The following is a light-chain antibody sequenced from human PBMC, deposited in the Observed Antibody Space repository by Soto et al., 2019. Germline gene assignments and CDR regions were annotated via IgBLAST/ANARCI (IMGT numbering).Light chain of an antibody. CDR1: QSINSNS. CDR2: GAS. J-gene: IGKJ5*01. Sequence: EIVLTQSPGILSLSPGDRATLSCRTSQSINSNSLAWYQQKPGQAPRLLLYGASTRAIGIPDRFSGSGSGTDFTLTISRLEPEDFAVYYCQQYYSTLITFGQGTRLEIK. CDR3: QQYYSTLIT. V-gene: IGKV3-20*01.